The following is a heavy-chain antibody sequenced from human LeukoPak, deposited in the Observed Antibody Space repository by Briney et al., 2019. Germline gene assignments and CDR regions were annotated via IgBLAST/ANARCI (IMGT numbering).Heavy chain of an antibody. D-gene: IGHD5-18*01. CDR3: ARLVFRDTATPYYYYYGMDV. V-gene: IGHV3-21*04. Sequence: GGSLRLSCAASGFTFSSYSMNWVRQAPGKGLEWVSSISSSSSYIYYADSVKGRFTISRDNAKNSLYLQMNSLRAEDTAMYYCARLVFRDTATPYYYYYGMDVWGQGTTVTVSS. CDR2: ISSSSSYI. J-gene: IGHJ6*02. CDR1: GFTFSSYS.